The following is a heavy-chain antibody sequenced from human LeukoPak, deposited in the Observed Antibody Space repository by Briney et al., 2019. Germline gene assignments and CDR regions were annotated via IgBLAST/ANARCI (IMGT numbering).Heavy chain of an antibody. V-gene: IGHV3-23*01. Sequence: GGSLRLSCAASGFTFSSYAMSWVRQAPGKGLECVSTISGSAGGTYYAASAKGRFTISRDNSKNTLYLQMNSLRAEDTAVYYCAKDAVGDFSDAADHWGQGTLVTVSS. CDR1: GFTFSSYA. CDR3: AKDAVGDFSDAADH. CDR2: ISGSAGGT. J-gene: IGHJ5*02. D-gene: IGHD1-26*01.